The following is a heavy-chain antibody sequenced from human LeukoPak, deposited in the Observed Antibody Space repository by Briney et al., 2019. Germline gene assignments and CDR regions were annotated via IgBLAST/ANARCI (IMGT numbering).Heavy chain of an antibody. V-gene: IGHV3-53*04. J-gene: IGHJ6*02. D-gene: IGHD5-18*01. CDR2: IYSGGST. CDR1: GFSLSTSGMC. CDR3: ARTWIQLPNYYYYGMDV. Sequence: LTLTCTFSGFSLSTSGMCVSWVRQAPGKGLEWVSVIYSGGSTYYADSVKGRFTISRHNSKNTLYLQMNSLRAEDTAVYYCARTWIQLPNYYYYGMDVWGQGTTVTVSS.